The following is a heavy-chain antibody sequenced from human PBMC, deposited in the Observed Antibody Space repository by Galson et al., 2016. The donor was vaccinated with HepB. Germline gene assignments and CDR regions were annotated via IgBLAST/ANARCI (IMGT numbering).Heavy chain of an antibody. D-gene: IGHD3-10*01. J-gene: IGHJ4*02. CDR2: ITSTSSTI. V-gene: IGHV3-48*04. CDR1: GFTFSSYS. Sequence: SLRLSCAASGFTFSSYSMNWVRQAPGKGLEWVSYITSTSSTIYYADSVKGRFTVSRDNAKKSLYLQMNSLRAEDTAVYYCARTYYYGSGSYPLDYWGQGTLVTLSS. CDR3: ARTYYYGSGSYPLDY.